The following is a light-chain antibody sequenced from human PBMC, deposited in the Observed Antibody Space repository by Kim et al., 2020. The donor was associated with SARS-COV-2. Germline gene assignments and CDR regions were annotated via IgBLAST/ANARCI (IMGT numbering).Light chain of an antibody. CDR2: DVT. J-gene: IGLJ2*01. V-gene: IGLV2-8*01. CDR3: SSYAGRNDLV. Sequence: QSVCTSCTGTQSDVGRYNYVPWYQHHPGNAPKLIIYDVTKRPSGVPDRFSGSKSGNTASLTVSGLQAEDEADYYCSSYAGRNDLVFGGGTQLTVL. CDR1: QSDVGRYNY.